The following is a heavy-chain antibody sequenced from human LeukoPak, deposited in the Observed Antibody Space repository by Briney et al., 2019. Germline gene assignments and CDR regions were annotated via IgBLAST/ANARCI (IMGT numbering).Heavy chain of an antibody. CDR1: GFTFSSYW. CDR3: ATESPGGVASDY. D-gene: IGHD4-23*01. CDR2: INSDGSST. J-gene: IGHJ4*02. V-gene: IGHV3-74*01. Sequence: GGSLRLSCAASGFTFSSYWMHWARQAPGKGLVWVSRINSDGSSTSYADSVKGRFTISRDNAKNTLYLQMNSLRAEDTAVYYCATESPGGVASDYWGQGTLVTVSS.